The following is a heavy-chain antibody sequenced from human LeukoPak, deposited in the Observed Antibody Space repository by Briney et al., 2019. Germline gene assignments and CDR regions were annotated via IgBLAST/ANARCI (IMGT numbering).Heavy chain of an antibody. CDR1: GGSISSRSYY. D-gene: IGHD3-16*01. J-gene: IGHJ6*03. CDR2: IYYSGST. V-gene: IGHV4-39*01. CDR3: ARVWAPGYYYYMDV. Sequence: PSETLSLTCTVSGGSISSRSYYWGWIRQPPGKGLEWIGSIYYSGSTYYNPSLKSRVTISVDTSKNQFSLKLSSVTAADTAVYYCARVWAPGYYYYMDVWGKGTTVTVSS.